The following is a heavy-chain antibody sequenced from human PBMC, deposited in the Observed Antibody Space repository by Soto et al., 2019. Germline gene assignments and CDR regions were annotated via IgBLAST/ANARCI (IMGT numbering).Heavy chain of an antibody. Sequence: GGSLRLSCAASEYSFRSYWMTWVRQAPGKGLEWVALINEDGSQKYYVGSVKGRFIISRDNAKDSVYMQMDSLRAGDTAVYFCARVGRYGWDFDHWGQGTLVTVSS. D-gene: IGHD5-18*01. CDR2: INEDGSQK. CDR3: ARVGRYGWDFDH. V-gene: IGHV3-7*01. CDR1: EYSFRSYW. J-gene: IGHJ4*02.